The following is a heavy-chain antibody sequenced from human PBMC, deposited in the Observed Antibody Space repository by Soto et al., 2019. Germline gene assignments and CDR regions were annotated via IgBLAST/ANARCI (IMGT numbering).Heavy chain of an antibody. Sequence: GGSLRLSCATSGFTFDDYCMSWVRQVPGKGLEWVSGVNCNAAGIGYADSVKGRFTISIDNAKNSLYLQMNSLRAEDTALYYCARRPSKYCSTTTCYASDYWGQGT. V-gene: IGHV3-20*04. D-gene: IGHD2-2*01. CDR2: VNCNAAGI. CDR3: ARRPSKYCSTTTCYASDY. J-gene: IGHJ4*02. CDR1: GFTFDDYC.